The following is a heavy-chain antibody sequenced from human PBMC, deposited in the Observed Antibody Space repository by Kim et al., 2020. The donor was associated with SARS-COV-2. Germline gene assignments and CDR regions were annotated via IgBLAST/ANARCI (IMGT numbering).Heavy chain of an antibody. J-gene: IGHJ6*02. D-gene: IGHD3-10*01. CDR1: GGTFSSYA. CDR2: IIPIFGTA. V-gene: IGHV1-69*06. CDR3: AREYYYGSGSYYDYYYYGMDV. Sequence: SVKVSCKASGGTFSSYAISWVRQAPGQGLEWMGGIIPIFGTANYAQKFQGRVTITADKSTSTAYMELSSLRSEDTAVYYCAREYYYGSGSYYDYYYYGMDVWGQGTTVTVSS.